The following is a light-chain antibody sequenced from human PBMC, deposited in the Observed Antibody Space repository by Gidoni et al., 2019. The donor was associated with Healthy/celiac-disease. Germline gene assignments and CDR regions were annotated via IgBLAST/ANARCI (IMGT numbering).Light chain of an antibody. CDR2: WAS. CDR1: QSVLYSSNNKNY. Sequence: DIVMTQSPDSLAVSLGERATINCKSSQSVLYSSNNKNYLAWYQQKPGQPPKLLIYWASTRESGVPDRFRGSGSGTDFTLTISSLQAEDVAVYYCQKYYSTPPRTFGQGTKVEIK. CDR3: QKYYSTPPRT. V-gene: IGKV4-1*01. J-gene: IGKJ1*01.